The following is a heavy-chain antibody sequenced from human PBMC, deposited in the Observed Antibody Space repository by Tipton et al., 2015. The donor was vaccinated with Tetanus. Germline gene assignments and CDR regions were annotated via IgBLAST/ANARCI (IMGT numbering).Heavy chain of an antibody. D-gene: IGHD3-22*01. CDR2: IYPGDSDT. V-gene: IGHV5-51*01. J-gene: IGHJ4*02. CDR3: ARHLTDYYYSSGYDY. CDR1: GYSFTSYW. Sequence: QLVQSGAEVKKPGESLKISCKGSGYSFTSYWIGWVRQMPGKGLEWMGIIYPGDSDTRYSPSFQGQVTISADKSISTAYLQWSSLKASDPAMYYCARHLTDYYYSSGYDYWGQGPLVTVSS.